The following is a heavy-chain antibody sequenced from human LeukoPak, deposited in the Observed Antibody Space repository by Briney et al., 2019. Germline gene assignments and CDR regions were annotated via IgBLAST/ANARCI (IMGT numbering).Heavy chain of an antibody. CDR3: ARHPRPYDFWSGYHPQIDY. J-gene: IGHJ4*02. Sequence: SEALSLTCTVSGGSISSSSYYWGWIRQPPGKGLEWIGSIYYSGSTYYNPSLKSRVTISVDTSKNQFSLKLSSVTAADTAVYYCARHPRPYDFWSGYHPQIDYWGQGTLVTVSS. CDR1: GGSISSSSYY. D-gene: IGHD3-3*01. CDR2: IYYSGST. V-gene: IGHV4-39*01.